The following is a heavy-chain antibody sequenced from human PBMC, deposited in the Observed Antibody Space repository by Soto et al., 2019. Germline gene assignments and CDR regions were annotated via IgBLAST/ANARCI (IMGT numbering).Heavy chain of an antibody. J-gene: IGHJ4*02. CDR2: ISWDGGNT. Sequence: GGSLRLSCAASCFTFDDYTMHWVRQAPGKGLEWVSLISWDGGNTYYADSVKGRFTISRDNSKNSLYLQMNSLRTEDTALYYCAKGSNGRGGDSLWLPKMDYWGQGTLVTVSS. D-gene: IGHD3-16*01. CDR1: CFTFDDYT. CDR3: AKGSNGRGGDSLWLPKMDY. V-gene: IGHV3-43*01.